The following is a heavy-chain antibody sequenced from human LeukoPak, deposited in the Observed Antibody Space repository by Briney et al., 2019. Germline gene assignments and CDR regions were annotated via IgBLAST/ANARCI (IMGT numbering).Heavy chain of an antibody. D-gene: IGHD3-10*01. V-gene: IGHV3-30*02. CDR1: GFTFSSYG. CDR2: IRYDGTNK. CDR3: AKDKSMVRELDY. J-gene: IGHJ4*02. Sequence: PGGSLRLSCAASGFTFSSYGMHWVRQAPGKGLEWVTYIRYDGTNKYYADSVKGQFTISRDNSKNTLFLQMNNLRAEDTAVYYCAKDKSMVRELDYWGQGTLVTVSS.